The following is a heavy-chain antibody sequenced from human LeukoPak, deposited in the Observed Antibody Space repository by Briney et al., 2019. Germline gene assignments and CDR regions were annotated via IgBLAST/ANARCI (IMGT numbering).Heavy chain of an antibody. Sequence: PGGSLRLSCAASGFTFSSYGIHWVRQAPGKGLEWVAFIRYDGSNKYYADSVKGRFTISRDNSKNTLYLQMNSLRAEDTAVYYCAKDPLQYYYDSSGYYYDYWGQGTLVTVSS. CDR3: AKDPLQYYYDSSGYYYDY. CDR1: GFTFSSYG. V-gene: IGHV3-30*02. D-gene: IGHD3-22*01. J-gene: IGHJ4*02. CDR2: IRYDGSNK.